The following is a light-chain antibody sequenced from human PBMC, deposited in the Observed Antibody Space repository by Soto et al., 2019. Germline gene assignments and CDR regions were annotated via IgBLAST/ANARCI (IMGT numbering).Light chain of an antibody. Sequence: VMTQSPVTLYVSPGERGNRFCRASQSVSSDLAWYHQKPGQAPRLLIYGASTRATGIPARFSGSGSGTEFTLSINSLQSEDFAVYYCQQYNNWPRTFGQGTKVDIK. J-gene: IGKJ1*01. CDR3: QQYNNWPRT. V-gene: IGKV3-15*01. CDR1: QSVSSD. CDR2: GAS.